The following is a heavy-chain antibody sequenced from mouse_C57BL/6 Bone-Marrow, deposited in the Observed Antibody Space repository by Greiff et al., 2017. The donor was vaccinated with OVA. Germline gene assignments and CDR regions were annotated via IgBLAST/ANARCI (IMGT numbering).Heavy chain of an antibody. CDR1: GFTFSDYG. D-gene: IGHD1-1*02. CDR3: ARGWSWFAY. V-gene: IGHV5-17*01. J-gene: IGHJ3*01. CDR2: ISSGSSTI. Sequence: EVQRVESGGGLVKPGGSLKLSCAASGFTFSDYGMHWVRQAPEKGLEWVAYISSGSSTIYYADTVEGRFTISRDNAKNTLFLQMTSLRSEDTAMYYCARGWSWFAYWGQGTLVTVSA.